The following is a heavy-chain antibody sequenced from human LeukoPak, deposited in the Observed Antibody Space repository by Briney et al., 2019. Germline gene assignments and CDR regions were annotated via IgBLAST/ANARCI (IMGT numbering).Heavy chain of an antibody. D-gene: IGHD6-13*01. CDR3: AREVGMAAAGTYYFDY. V-gene: IGHV3-33*01. J-gene: IGHJ4*02. Sequence: GGSLRLSCAASGFTFSSYGMHWVRQAPGKGLEWVAVIWYDGSNKYYADSVKGRFTISRDNSKNTLYLQMNSLRAEDTAVYYCAREVGMAAAGTYYFDYWGQGTLVTVSS. CDR2: IWYDGSNK. CDR1: GFTFSSYG.